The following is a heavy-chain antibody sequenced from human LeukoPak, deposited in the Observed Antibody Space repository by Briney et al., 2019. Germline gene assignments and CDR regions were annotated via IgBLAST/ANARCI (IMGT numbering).Heavy chain of an antibody. CDR2: IRYEGSNK. CDR3: AKDQLPLWSGYIYPYFDY. V-gene: IGHV3-30*02. J-gene: IGHJ4*02. Sequence: GRSLRLSCAASGFIFSSYGMPWVRQAPGKGLEWVAFIRYEGSNKYYADSVKGRFTISRDNSKNTLYLQMNSLRAEDTAVYYCAKDQLPLWSGYIYPYFDYWGQGTLVTVSS. CDR1: GFIFSSYG. D-gene: IGHD3-3*01.